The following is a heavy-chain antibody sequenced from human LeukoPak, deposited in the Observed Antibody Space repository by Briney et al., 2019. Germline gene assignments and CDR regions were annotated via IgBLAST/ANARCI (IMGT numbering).Heavy chain of an antibody. V-gene: IGHV1-69*04. Sequence: ASVKVSCKASGGTFSSYAISWVRQAPGQGLEWMGRIIPILGIANYAQKFQGRVTMTRDTSTSTVYMELSSLRSEDTAVYYCAREGTMIVVVTKDYFDYWGQGTLVTVSS. J-gene: IGHJ4*02. CDR3: AREGTMIVVVTKDYFDY. D-gene: IGHD3-22*01. CDR1: GGTFSSYA. CDR2: IIPILGIA.